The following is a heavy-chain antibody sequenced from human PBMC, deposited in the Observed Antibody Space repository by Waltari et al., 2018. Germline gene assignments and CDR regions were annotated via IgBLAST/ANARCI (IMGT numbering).Heavy chain of an antibody. CDR1: GYSLDSYG. V-gene: IGHV1-18*01. J-gene: IGHJ4*02. Sequence: QVQLVQSGAEVKKPGASVKVSCKASGYSLDSYGISWVRQAPGQGLEWMGWFNPDNGDGNYAQKFQGRVTMTTDSSTSTAHMELRSLGSDDTAVYYCARRSPYSSFDYWGQGTLVTVSS. CDR3: ARRSPYSSFDY. D-gene: IGHD3-22*01. CDR2: FNPDNGDG.